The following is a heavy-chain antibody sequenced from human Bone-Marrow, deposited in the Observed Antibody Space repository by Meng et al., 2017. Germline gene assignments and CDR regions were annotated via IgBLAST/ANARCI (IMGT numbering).Heavy chain of an antibody. J-gene: IGHJ6*02. CDR1: GFTFSRYD. V-gene: IGHV3-13*01. CDR2: IGTLADT. D-gene: IGHD3-3*01. CDR3: ARGLRFSDPYGMDL. Sequence: GGSLRLSCAGSGFTFSRYDMHWVRLVTGKGLEWVSGIGTLADTYYADSVKGRFTISRENDKNSFFLQMNSLRVGDTAVYYCARGLRFSDPYGMDLWGEGTMVT.